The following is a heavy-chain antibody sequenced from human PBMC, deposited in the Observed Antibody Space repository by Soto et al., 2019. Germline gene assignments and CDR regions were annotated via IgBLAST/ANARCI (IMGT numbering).Heavy chain of an antibody. V-gene: IGHV3-23*01. D-gene: IGHD1-20*01. J-gene: IGHJ4*02. CDR2: ISGRDYTT. Sequence: TGGSLVLSCAASRLTVSSNYMSWVRQAPGKGLEWVSVISGRDYTTYSPDSAKVRFTTSRDNSKNTLYLQMNSLRAEDTAIYYWARESEDITSQFDYRGQRNLVTV. CDR1: RLTVSSNY. CDR3: ARESEDITSQFDY.